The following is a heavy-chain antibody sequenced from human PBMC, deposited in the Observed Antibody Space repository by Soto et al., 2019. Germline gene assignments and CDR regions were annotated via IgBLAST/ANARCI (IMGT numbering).Heavy chain of an antibody. CDR2: IKSKTDGGTT. Sequence: EVQLVESRGGLVKPGGSLRLSCAASGFTFSNAWMSWVRQAPGKGLEWVGRIKSKTDGGTTDYAAPVKGRFTISRDDSKNTLYLQMNSLKTEDTAVYYCTTDYGDYDDAFDIWGQGTMVTVSS. CDR3: TTDYGDYDDAFDI. J-gene: IGHJ3*02. CDR1: GFTFSNAW. D-gene: IGHD4-17*01. V-gene: IGHV3-15*01.